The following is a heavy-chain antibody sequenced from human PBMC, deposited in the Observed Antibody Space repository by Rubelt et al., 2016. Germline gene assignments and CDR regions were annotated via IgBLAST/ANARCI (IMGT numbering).Heavy chain of an antibody. D-gene: IGHD5-18*01. CDR3: ARVGGYSYGQGWFDP. CDR1: GGSVSSTNYY. V-gene: IGHV4-39*01. J-gene: IGHJ5*02. Sequence: QLQLQESGPGLVKPSETLSLTCTVSGGSVSSTNYYWGWIRQPPGKGLEWIGNIYYSGSTYYNPSLKSRVTISVDTSKNQFSLKRRSVTAADTAVYYCARVGGYSYGQGWFDPWGQGTLVTVSS. CDR2: IYYSGST.